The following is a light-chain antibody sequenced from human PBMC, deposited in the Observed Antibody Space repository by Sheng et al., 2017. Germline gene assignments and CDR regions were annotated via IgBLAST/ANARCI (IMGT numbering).Light chain of an antibody. V-gene: IGKV3D-15*01. CDR2: GVS. CDR1: QSVGST. Sequence: IVMTQSPGTLSVSPGEGATLSCRASQSVGSTLAWYQQRRGQPPRLLIYGVSTRATGIPARFSGQWALGREFTLTISSLQSEDFAVYYCQHYGRWPPTFGGGTKVEIK. CDR3: QHYGRWPPT. J-gene: IGKJ4*01.